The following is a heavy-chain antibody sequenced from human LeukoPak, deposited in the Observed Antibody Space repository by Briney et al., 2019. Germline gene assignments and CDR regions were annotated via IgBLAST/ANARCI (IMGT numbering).Heavy chain of an antibody. CDR2: ILSDGSTK. CDR3: ARDRLTPRY. Sequence: GRSLRLACTASGIAFNQYSMHWVRQAPGKGLEWVAFILSDGSTKYYEDSVKGRFSISRDNAKNSLYLQMNSLRAEDTAVYYCARDRLTPRYWGQGTLVTVSS. V-gene: IGHV3-33*08. D-gene: IGHD6-19*01. J-gene: IGHJ4*02. CDR1: GIAFNQYS.